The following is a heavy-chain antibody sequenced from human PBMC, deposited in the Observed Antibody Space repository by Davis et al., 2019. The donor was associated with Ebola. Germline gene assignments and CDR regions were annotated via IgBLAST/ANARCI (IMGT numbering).Heavy chain of an antibody. V-gene: IGHV3-21*01. J-gene: IGHJ6*02. D-gene: IGHD6-19*01. Sequence: GESLKISCAASGFTFSSYSMNWVRQAPGKGLEWVSSISSSSSYIYYADSVKGRFTISRDNAKNSLYLQMNSLRAEDTAVYYCARVLRQFGLRDQWLSGVYYYYGMDVWGQGTTVTVSS. CDR3: ARVLRQFGLRDQWLSGVYYYYGMDV. CDR1: GFTFSSYS. CDR2: ISSSSSYI.